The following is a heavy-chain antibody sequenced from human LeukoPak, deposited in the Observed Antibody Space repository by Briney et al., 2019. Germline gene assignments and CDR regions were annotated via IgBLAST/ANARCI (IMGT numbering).Heavy chain of an antibody. V-gene: IGHV3-53*01. CDR3: ARARDCSSTSCYPYYGMDV. D-gene: IGHD2-2*01. Sequence: TGGSLRLSCAASGFTVSSNYMSWVRQAPGKGLEWVSVIYSGGSTYYADSVKGRFTISRDNSKNTLYLQMNSLRAEDTAVYYCARARDCSSTSCYPYYGMDVWGQGTTVTVSS. CDR2: IYSGGST. J-gene: IGHJ6*02. CDR1: GFTVSSNY.